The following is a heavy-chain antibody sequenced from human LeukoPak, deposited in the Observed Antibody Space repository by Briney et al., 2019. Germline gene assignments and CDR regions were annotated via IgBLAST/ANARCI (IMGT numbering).Heavy chain of an antibody. CDR2: INPNSGGT. J-gene: IGHJ4*02. Sequence: ASVKVSCRASGYTFTDYYMHWVRQAPGQGLEWMGWINPNSGGTNYAQKFQGRVTMTRDTSISTAYMELSRLRSDDTAVYYCAREGPIVGATHLVDYWGQGTLVTVSS. CDR1: GYTFTDYY. D-gene: IGHD1-26*01. CDR3: AREGPIVGATHLVDY. V-gene: IGHV1-2*02.